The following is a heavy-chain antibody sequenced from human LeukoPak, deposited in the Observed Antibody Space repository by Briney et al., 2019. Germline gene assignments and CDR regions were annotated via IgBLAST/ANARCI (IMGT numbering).Heavy chain of an antibody. D-gene: IGHD5-18*01. J-gene: IGHJ4*02. CDR1: GFTFSSYA. CDR2: IRYDGSNK. Sequence: SGGSLRLSCAASGFTFSSYAMHWVRQAPGKGLEWVAFIRYDGSNKYYADSVKGRFTISRDNSKNTLYLQMNSLRAEDTAVYYCARHLSGITGYTYGRGIDYWGQGTLVTVSS. V-gene: IGHV3-30*02. CDR3: ARHLSGITGYTYGRGIDY.